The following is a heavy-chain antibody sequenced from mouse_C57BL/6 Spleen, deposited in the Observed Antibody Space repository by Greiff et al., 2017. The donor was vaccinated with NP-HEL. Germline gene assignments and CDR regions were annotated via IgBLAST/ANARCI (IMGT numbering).Heavy chain of an antibody. CDR3: ARKAQAFDY. CDR1: GYTFTSYW. D-gene: IGHD3-2*02. CDR2: IDPSDSYT. Sequence: VQLQQSGAELVKPGASVKLSCKASGYTFTSYWMQWVKQRPGQGLEWIGEIDPSDSYTNYNQKFKGKATLTVDTSSSTAYMQLSSLTSEDSAVYYGARKAQAFDYWGQGTTLTVAS. V-gene: IGHV1-50*01. J-gene: IGHJ2*01.